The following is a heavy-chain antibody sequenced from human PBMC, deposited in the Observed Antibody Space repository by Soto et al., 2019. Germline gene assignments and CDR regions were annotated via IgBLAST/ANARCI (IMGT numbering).Heavy chain of an antibody. CDR2: IDPSDSYT. CDR1: GYSFTSYW. CDR3: ARLSGGYSLGEDWFDP. J-gene: IGHJ5*02. V-gene: IGHV5-10-1*01. Sequence: PGESLKISCKGSGYSFTSYWISWVRQMPGKGLEWMGRIDPSDSYTNYSPSFQGHVTISADKSISTAYLQWSSLKASDTAMYYCARLSGGYSLGEDWFDPWGQRTVVTVSS. D-gene: IGHD5-18*01.